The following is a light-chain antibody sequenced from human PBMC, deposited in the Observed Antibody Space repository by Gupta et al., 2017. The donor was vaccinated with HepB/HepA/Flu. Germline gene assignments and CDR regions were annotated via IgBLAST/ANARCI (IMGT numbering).Light chain of an antibody. CDR1: QILLHSNGNNY. CDR3: RQDLQTPYT. Sequence: DIVMTQSPLLLPVTPGEPASISCRSSQILLHSNGNNYLDWYLQKPGQSPQLLIYLGSNRASGVPDRFSGSGSGTDFTLKISGVEAENVGVYYCRQDLQTPYTFGQGTKLEIK. CDR2: LGS. V-gene: IGKV2-28*01. J-gene: IGKJ2*01.